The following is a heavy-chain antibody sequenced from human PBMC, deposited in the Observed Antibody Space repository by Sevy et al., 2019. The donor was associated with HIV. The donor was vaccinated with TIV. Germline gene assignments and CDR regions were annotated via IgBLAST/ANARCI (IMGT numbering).Heavy chain of an antibody. V-gene: IGHV4-59*12. CDR2: IYYIGNT. J-gene: IGHJ4*02. CDR3: ARGGEMATLFDY. Sequence: SETLSLTCTVSGDSMIGNYWSWIRQPPGKRLEWIGYIYYIGNTNYDPSLKSRVTISVDTSKNQFSLKLSSVTAADTAVYYCARGGEMATLFDYWGQGTLVTVSS. D-gene: IGHD3-16*01. CDR1: GDSMIGNY.